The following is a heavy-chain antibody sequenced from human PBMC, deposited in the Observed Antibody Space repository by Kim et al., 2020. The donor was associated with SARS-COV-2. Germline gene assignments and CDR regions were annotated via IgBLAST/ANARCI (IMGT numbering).Heavy chain of an antibody. J-gene: IGHJ4*02. CDR1: GGSISSYY. CDR2: IYYSGST. D-gene: IGHD3-16*02. V-gene: IGHV4-59*13. Sequence: SETLSLTCTVSGGSISSYYWSWIRQPPGKGLEWIGYIYYSGSTNYNPSLKSRVTISVDTSKNQFSLKLSSVTAADTAVYYCARGPNYDYIWGSYRSDYWGQGTLVTVSS. CDR3: ARGPNYDYIWGSYRSDY.